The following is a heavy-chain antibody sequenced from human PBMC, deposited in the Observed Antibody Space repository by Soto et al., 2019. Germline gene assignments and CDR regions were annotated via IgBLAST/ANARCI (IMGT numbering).Heavy chain of an antibody. J-gene: IGHJ4*02. CDR3: ASNTYYYVSSGSRFDY. CDR1: GGTFSSYA. D-gene: IGHD3-22*01. V-gene: IGHV1-69*06. CDR2: IIPIFGTA. Sequence: SVKVSCKASGGTFSSYAISWVRQAPGQGLEWMGGIIPIFGTANYAQKFQGRVTITADKSTSTAYMELSSLRSEDTAVYYCASNTYYYVSSGSRFDYWGQGTLVTVSS.